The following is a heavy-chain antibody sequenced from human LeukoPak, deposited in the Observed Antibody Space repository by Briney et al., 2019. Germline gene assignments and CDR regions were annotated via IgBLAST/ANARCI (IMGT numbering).Heavy chain of an antibody. Sequence: GSSVKVSCKGSGGTFSSYAISWVRQAPGQGLEWMGRIIPILGIANYAQKFQGRVTITADKSTSTAYMELSSLRSEDTAVYYCARERYRAVAGPLDYWGQGTLVTVSS. CDR3: ARERYRAVAGPLDY. J-gene: IGHJ4*02. V-gene: IGHV1-69*04. D-gene: IGHD6-19*01. CDR2: IIPILGIA. CDR1: GGTFSSYA.